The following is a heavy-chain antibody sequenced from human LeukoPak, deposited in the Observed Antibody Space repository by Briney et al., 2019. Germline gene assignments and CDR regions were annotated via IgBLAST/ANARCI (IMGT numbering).Heavy chain of an antibody. J-gene: IGHJ6*03. V-gene: IGHV1-2*02. CDR3: ARESATTTRLWGYYYYYMDV. CDR2: INPNSGGT. D-gene: IGHD5-12*01. CDR1: GYTFTGYY. Sequence: ASVKVSCKASGYTFTGYYMHWVRQAPGQGLEWMGWINPNSGGTNYAQKFQGRVTMTRDTSISTAYMELSRLRSDDTAVYYCARESATTTRLWGYYYYYMDVWGKGTTVTVSS.